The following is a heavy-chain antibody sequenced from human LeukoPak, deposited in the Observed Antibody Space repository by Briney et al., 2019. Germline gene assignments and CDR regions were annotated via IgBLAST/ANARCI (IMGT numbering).Heavy chain of an antibody. V-gene: IGHV3-30*04. J-gene: IGHJ3*02. CDR1: GFSFSGYA. CDR2: ISYNGGRK. Sequence: GGSLRLSCVASGFSFSGYAIHWVRQAPGKGLEWVALISYNGGRKDYADSVKGRFTIDRDNSKNTVYLQMNSLRVEDTAVYYCARVPPRIKGGTFDIWGQGTMVTVSS. D-gene: IGHD2-15*01. CDR3: ARVPPRIKGGTFDI.